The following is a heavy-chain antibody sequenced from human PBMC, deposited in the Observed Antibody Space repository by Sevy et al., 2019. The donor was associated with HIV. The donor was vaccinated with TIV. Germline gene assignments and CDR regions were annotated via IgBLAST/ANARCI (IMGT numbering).Heavy chain of an antibody. D-gene: IGHD3-3*01. CDR2: IYYSGST. CDR3: ARRFWSGYPTPHWYMDV. Sequence: SETLSLTCTVSGGSISSYYWSWIRQPPGKGLEWIGYIYYSGSTNYNPSLKSRVTISVDTSKNQFSLKLSSVTAADTAVYYCARRFWSGYPTPHWYMDVWGKGTTVTVSS. J-gene: IGHJ6*03. V-gene: IGHV4-59*01. CDR1: GGSISSYY.